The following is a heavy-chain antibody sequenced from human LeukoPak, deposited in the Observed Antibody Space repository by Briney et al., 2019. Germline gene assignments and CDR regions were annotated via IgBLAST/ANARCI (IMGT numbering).Heavy chain of an antibody. D-gene: IGHD3-22*01. CDR1: GYTFTSYG. Sequence: SVKVSCKASGYTFTSYGISWVRQAPGQGLEWMGRIIPILGIANYAQKFQGRVTITADKSTSTAYMELSSLRSEDTAVYYCARDDRATGHWGQGTLVTVSS. J-gene: IGHJ4*02. CDR2: IIPILGIA. CDR3: ARDDRATGH. V-gene: IGHV1-69*04.